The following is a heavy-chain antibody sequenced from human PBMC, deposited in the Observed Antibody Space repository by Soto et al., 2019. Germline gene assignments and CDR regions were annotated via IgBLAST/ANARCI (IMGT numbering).Heavy chain of an antibody. CDR2: IYHGEST. V-gene: IGHV4-30-2*01. CDR1: GGSISSGGYS. CDR3: ARAEGGIFDY. J-gene: IGHJ4*02. Sequence: QLQLQESGSGLVKPSQTLSLTCAVSGGSISSGGYSWSWIRQPPGKGLEWIGYIYHGESTYYNTSLKSRVTISVDRSKNQFSLKLSSVTAADTAVYYCARAEGGIFDYWGQGTLVTVSS.